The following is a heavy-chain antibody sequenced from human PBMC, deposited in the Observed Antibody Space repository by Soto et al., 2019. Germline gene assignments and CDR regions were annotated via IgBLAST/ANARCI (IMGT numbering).Heavy chain of an antibody. CDR1: GYTLTSYA. J-gene: IGHJ6*02. D-gene: IGHD3-10*01. Sequence: ASVKVSCKASGYTLTSYAMHWVRQAPGQRLEWMGWINAGNGNTKYSQKFQGRVTITRDTSASTAYMELSSLRSEDTAVYYCARVSYYGSGSYQGSYGMDVWGQGTTVTVSS. CDR2: INAGNGNT. V-gene: IGHV1-3*01. CDR3: ARVSYYGSGSYQGSYGMDV.